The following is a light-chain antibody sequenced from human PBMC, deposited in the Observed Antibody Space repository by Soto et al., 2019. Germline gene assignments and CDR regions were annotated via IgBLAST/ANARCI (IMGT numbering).Light chain of an antibody. CDR3: QQFDGSSYT. CDR1: QSVRSDY. V-gene: IGKV3-20*01. J-gene: IGKJ2*01. CDR2: GAS. Sequence: DIVLTQSPGTLSLSPGERATLSCRASQSVRSDYLAWYQQKPGQTPMLLVYGASNRATGIPDRFSASGSGTVFTLTISRLEPEDFAVYYCQQFDGSSYTFGQGSKLEIK.